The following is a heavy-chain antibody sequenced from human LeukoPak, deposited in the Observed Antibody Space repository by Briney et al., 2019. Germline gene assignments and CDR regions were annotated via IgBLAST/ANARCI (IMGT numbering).Heavy chain of an antibody. Sequence: PGGSLRLSYTASGFPFIEYSMNWVRQAPGKGLEWISYIGIDSGNTKYAASVRGRFTISADKAKNSLYLQMNSLRVEDTAVYYCARDHNYAFDNWGQGTLVSVAS. CDR3: ARDHNYAFDN. D-gene: IGHD1-1*01. CDR1: GFPFIEYS. J-gene: IGHJ4*02. V-gene: IGHV3-48*01. CDR2: IGIDSGNT.